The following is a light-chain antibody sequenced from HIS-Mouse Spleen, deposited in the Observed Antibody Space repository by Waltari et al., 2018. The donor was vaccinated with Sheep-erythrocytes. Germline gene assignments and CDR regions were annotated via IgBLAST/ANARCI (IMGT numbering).Light chain of an antibody. V-gene: IGLV3-1*01. CDR2: QDS. CDR3: QAWDSSTAWNVV. J-gene: IGLJ2*01. Sequence: SYELTQPPSVSVSPGQTASITCSGDKFGAKSACCYQQKPGQSPVLVIYQDSKRPSGIPERFSGSNSGNTATLTISGTQAMDEADYYCQAWDSSTAWNVVFGGGTKLTVL. CDR1: KFGAKS.